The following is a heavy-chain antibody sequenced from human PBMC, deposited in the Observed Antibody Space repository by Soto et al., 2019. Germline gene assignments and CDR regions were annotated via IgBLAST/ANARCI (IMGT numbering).Heavy chain of an antibody. V-gene: IGHV4-30-4*01. CDR1: GGSISSGDYY. CDR2: IYYSGST. Sequence: PSETLSLTCTVSGGSISSGDYYWSWIRQPPGKGLEWIGYIYYSGSTYYNPSLKSRVTISVGTSKNQFSLKLSSVTAADTAVYYCARVNAVRGVSTYYFDYWGQGTLVTVSS. D-gene: IGHD3-10*02. CDR3: ARVNAVRGVSTYYFDY. J-gene: IGHJ4*02.